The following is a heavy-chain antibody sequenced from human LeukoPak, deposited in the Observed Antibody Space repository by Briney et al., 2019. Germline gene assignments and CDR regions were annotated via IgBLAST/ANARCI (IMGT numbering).Heavy chain of an antibody. CDR3: AKRTGVTELHFDH. CDR2: ISGSGGST. Sequence: GGSLRLSCAASGFTFSSYAMSWVRQAPGKGLEWVSAISGSGGSTYYADSVRGRFTISRDNSQNTLYQQMNSLRAEDTAVYYCAKRTGVTELHFDHWGQGTLVTVSS. D-gene: IGHD1-7*01. CDR1: GFTFSSYA. J-gene: IGHJ4*02. V-gene: IGHV3-23*01.